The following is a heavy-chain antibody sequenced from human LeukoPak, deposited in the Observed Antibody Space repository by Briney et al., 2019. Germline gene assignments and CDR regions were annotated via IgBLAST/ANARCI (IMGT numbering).Heavy chain of an antibody. V-gene: IGHV3-23*01. CDR1: GFTFSSYA. J-gene: IGHJ4*02. CDR2: ISGSGGST. D-gene: IGHD1-26*01. CDR3: ASQPEVGYFDY. Sequence: GGSLRLSCAASGFTFSSYAMSWVRQAPGKGLEWVSAISGSGGSTYYADSVKGRFTISRDNSKNTLYLQMNSLRAEGTAVYYCASQPEVGYFDYWGQGTLVTVSS.